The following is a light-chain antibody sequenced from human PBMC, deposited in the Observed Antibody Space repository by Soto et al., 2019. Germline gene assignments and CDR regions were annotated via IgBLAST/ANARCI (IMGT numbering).Light chain of an antibody. CDR1: QSVSSN. J-gene: IGKJ3*01. CDR3: QQYNNWWIFT. CDR2: GAS. Sequence: EIVMTQSPATLSVSPGERATLSCRASQSVSSNLAWYQQKPGQAPRLLIYGASTRATGIPARFSGSASGTEFPLTISSLQSEDFAVYYCQQYNNWWIFTFVPGTKVDIK. V-gene: IGKV3-15*01.